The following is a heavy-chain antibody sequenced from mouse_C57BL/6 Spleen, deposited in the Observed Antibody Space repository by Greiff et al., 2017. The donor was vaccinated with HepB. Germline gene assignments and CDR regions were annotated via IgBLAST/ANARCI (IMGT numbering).Heavy chain of an antibody. CDR3: ARHMDSAAWFAY. V-gene: IGHV5-6*01. D-gene: IGHD1-1*02. Sequence: VQLKESGGDLVKPGGSLKLSCAASGFTFSSYGMSWVRQTPDKRLEWVATISSGGSYTYYPDSVKGRFTISRDNAKNTLYLQMSSLKSEDTAMYYCARHMDSAAWFAYWGQGTLVTVSA. CDR1: GFTFSSYG. CDR2: ISSGGSYT. J-gene: IGHJ3*01.